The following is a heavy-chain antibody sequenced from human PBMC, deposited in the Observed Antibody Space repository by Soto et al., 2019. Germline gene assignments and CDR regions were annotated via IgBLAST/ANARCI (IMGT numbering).Heavy chain of an antibody. J-gene: IGHJ4*02. CDR2: IYHSGST. V-gene: IGHV4-30-2*01. CDR1: GGSISSGGYS. CDR3: ARVVGATGGFDY. D-gene: IGHD1-26*01. Sequence: SETLSLTCAVSGGSISSGGYSWSWIRQPPGKGLEWIGYIYHSGSTYYNPSLKSRVTISVDRSKNQFSLKLSSVTAADTAVYYCARVVGATGGFDYWGQGTLVTVSS.